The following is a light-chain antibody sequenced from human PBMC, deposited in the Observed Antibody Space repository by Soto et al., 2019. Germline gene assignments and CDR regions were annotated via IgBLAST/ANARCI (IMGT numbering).Light chain of an antibody. CDR2: GAS. Sequence: EIVMTQSPATLSVSLGERATLSCRASHSVTSNLAWYQQKPGQAPRLLIYGASTRATGIPARFSGSGSGTEFTLTISSLQSEDFAVYHCQQYDNWPRTFGQGTKVEMK. J-gene: IGKJ1*01. CDR3: QQYDNWPRT. CDR1: HSVTSN. V-gene: IGKV3-15*01.